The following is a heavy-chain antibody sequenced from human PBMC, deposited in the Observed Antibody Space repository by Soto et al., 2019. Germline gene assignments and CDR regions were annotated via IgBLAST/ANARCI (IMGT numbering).Heavy chain of an antibody. J-gene: IGHJ4*02. CDR1: GFTFSDHY. CDR2: ISTSSSYT. CDR3: ASRRLTGYFDY. Sequence: QVQLVESGGGLVKPGGSLRLSCVASGFTFSDHYMTWIRQAPGKGLEWLSYISTSSSYTNYADSVKGRFTISRDNAMNSLYLQMNSLRAEDTAVYYCASRRLTGYFDYWGQGTLVTVSS. V-gene: IGHV3-11*05.